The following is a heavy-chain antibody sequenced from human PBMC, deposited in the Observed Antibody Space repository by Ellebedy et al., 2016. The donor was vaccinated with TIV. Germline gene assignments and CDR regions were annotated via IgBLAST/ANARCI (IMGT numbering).Heavy chain of an antibody. J-gene: IGHJ4*02. Sequence: ASVKVSXKASGYTFTSYGISWVRQAPGQGLEWMGWISAYNGNTNYAQKLQGRVTMTTDTSTSTAYMELRSLRSDDTAVYYCARDIYDSSGYQPDYWGQGTLVTVSS. D-gene: IGHD3-22*01. CDR2: ISAYNGNT. CDR3: ARDIYDSSGYQPDY. CDR1: GYTFTSYG. V-gene: IGHV1-18*01.